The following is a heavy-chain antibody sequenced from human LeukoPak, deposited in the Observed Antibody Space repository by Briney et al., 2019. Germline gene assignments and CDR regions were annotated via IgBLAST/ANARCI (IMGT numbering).Heavy chain of an antibody. Sequence: PSETLSLTCTVSGDSISSYYWSWIRQPPEKGLQWIGYIYTSGSTNYSPSLKSRVTISVDTSKNQFSLKLSSVTAADTAVYYCARGYSYGYWFDPWGQGTLVTVSS. D-gene: IGHD5-18*01. CDR3: ARGYSYGYWFDP. V-gene: IGHV4-4*08. J-gene: IGHJ5*02. CDR1: GDSISSYY. CDR2: IYTSGST.